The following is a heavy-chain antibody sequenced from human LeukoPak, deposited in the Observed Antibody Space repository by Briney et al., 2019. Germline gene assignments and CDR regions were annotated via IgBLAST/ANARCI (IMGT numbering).Heavy chain of an antibody. V-gene: IGHV3-23*01. CDR2: TIGSGDSK. D-gene: IGHD2-2*01. CDR1: GFTFRNYG. Sequence: GGSLRLSCAASGFTFRNYGMSWVRQAPGKGLEWVSGTIGSGDSKFYADPVKGRFTISRDNSRNTLYLHMNSLRVDDTAVYYCASLYHDYGDYWGQGALVTVSS. J-gene: IGHJ4*02. CDR3: ASLYHDYGDY.